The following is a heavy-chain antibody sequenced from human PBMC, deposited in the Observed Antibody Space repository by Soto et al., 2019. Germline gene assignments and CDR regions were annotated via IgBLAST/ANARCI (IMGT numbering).Heavy chain of an antibody. D-gene: IGHD3-9*01. CDR3: ANPMTGTDGFDC. CDR1: GRSVTAVW. CDR2: LKSIKAGGGA. V-gene: IGHV3-15*07. Sequence: EVQLVQSGGALERPGGSLRLSCAASGRSVTAVWMNWVRQAPGEGLEWVGRLKSIKAGGGAEYAAPVQGRFIISRDGDKNTVYREMNGLKAEETAVYYCANPMTGTDGFDCWGQGTRVTVSS. J-gene: IGHJ4*02.